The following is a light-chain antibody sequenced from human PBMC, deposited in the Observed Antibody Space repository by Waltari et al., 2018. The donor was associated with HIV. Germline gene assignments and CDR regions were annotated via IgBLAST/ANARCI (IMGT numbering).Light chain of an antibody. CDR2: DVS. CDR3: CSYAGSYTAHVV. CDR1: SSDVGGYNY. Sequence: QSALTQPRSVSGSPGQSVTISCTGTSSDVGGYNYFSSYQQHPGTAPKLMIYDVSKRPSGVPDRCSGSKSGNTASLTISGLQAEDEADYYCCSYAGSYTAHVVFGGGTKLTVL. V-gene: IGLV2-11*01. J-gene: IGLJ2*01.